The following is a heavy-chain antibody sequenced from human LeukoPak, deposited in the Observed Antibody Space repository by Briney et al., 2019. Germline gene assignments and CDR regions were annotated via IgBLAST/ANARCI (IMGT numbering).Heavy chain of an antibody. CDR3: ARDSVDSSGSFYFDY. CDR1: GGSISSYY. Sequence: SETLSLTCTVSGGSISSYYWSWIRQPPGKGLEWIGYIYYSGSTNYNPSLKSRVTISVDTSKNQFSLKLSSVTAADTAVYYCARDSVDSSGSFYFDYWGQGTLATVSS. V-gene: IGHV4-59*01. CDR2: IYYSGST. D-gene: IGHD3-22*01. J-gene: IGHJ4*02.